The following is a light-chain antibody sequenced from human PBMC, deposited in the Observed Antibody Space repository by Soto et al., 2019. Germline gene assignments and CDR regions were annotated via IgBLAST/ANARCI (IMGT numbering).Light chain of an antibody. Sequence: IVLAQSPGTLSLSPGERATLSCRASQSVTNSFLAWYQQKPGQAPRLLIYGASRRATGVPDRFTGSGSGTDFTLTISSLEPEDFAVYYCQQYVSSPWAFGQGTKV. CDR3: QQYVSSPWA. J-gene: IGKJ1*01. CDR1: QSVTNSF. CDR2: GAS. V-gene: IGKV3-20*01.